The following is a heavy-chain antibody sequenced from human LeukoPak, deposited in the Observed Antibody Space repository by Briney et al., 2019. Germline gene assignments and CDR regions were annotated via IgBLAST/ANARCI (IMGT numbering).Heavy chain of an antibody. J-gene: IGHJ4*02. V-gene: IGHV3-64*01. CDR1: GFTFSSYA. CDR2: ISTNGGST. CDR3: RAVAGTSQFDY. D-gene: IGHD6-19*01. Sequence: GGSLRLSCAASGFTFSSYAMHWVRQAPGKGLEYVSAISTNGGSTYYANSVKGRFTISRDNSKNTLCLQMGSLRAEDVAVYYCRAVAGTSQFDYWGQGTLVTVSS.